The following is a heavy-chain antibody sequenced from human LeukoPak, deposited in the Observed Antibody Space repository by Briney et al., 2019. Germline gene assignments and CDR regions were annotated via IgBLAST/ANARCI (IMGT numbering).Heavy chain of an antibody. J-gene: IGHJ4*02. D-gene: IGHD3-10*01. CDR3: AGRFYLGDY. CDR2: ISYDGSNK. CDR1: GFTFSSYA. Sequence: GGSLRLSCAASGFTFSSYAMHWVRQAPGKGLEWGAVISYDGSNKYYADSVKGRFTISRDNSKNTLYLQMNSLRAEDTAVYYCAGRFYLGDYWGQGTLVTVSS. V-gene: IGHV3-30*04.